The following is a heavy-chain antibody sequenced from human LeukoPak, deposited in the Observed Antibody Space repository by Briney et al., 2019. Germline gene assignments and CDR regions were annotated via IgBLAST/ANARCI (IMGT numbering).Heavy chain of an antibody. V-gene: IGHV4-39*01. CDR2: IYYSGST. D-gene: IGHD3-9*01. CDR1: GGSISSSSYY. CDR3: ARRSYDILTGYYNVDY. J-gene: IGHJ4*02. Sequence: SETLSLTCTVSGGSISSSSYYWGWIRQPPGKGLEWIGSIYYSGSTYYNPSLKSRVTISVDTSKNQFSLKLSSVTAADTAAYYCARRSYDILTGYYNVDYWGQGTLVTVSS.